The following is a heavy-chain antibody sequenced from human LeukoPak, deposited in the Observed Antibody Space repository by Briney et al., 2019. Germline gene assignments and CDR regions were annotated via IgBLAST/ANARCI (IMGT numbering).Heavy chain of an antibody. V-gene: IGHV3-7*01. CDR3: AKGGDVVATAAIDY. D-gene: IGHD5-12*01. Sequence: PGGSLRLSCAASGFTFGSYWMNWVRQAPGKGLEWVANIKQYGNERYYVDSAKGRFTISRDNAKNSLFLQMNSVRAEDTAVYYCAKGGDVVATAAIDYWGQGTLVTVSS. CDR2: IKQYGNER. CDR1: GFTFGSYW. J-gene: IGHJ4*02.